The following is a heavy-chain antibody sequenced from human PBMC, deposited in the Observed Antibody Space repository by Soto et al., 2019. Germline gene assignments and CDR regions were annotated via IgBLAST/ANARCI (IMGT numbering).Heavy chain of an antibody. J-gene: IGHJ4*02. CDR3: ARIRGYSYGWYYFDY. CDR1: GVSLSTSGMC. D-gene: IGHD5-18*01. Sequence: GSGPTLVNPTQTLTLTCTFSGVSLSTSGMCVSWIRQPPGKALEWLALIDWDDDKYYSTSLKTRLTISKDTSKNQVVLTMTNMDPVDTATYYCARIRGYSYGWYYFDYWGQGTLVTVSS. CDR2: IDWDDDK. V-gene: IGHV2-70*01.